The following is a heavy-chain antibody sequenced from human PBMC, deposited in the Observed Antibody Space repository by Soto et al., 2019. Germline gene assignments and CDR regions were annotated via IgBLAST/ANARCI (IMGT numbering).Heavy chain of an antibody. Sequence: QVQLVESGGGLVKPGGSLRLSCAGSGFTFSYYYMSWIRQAPGKGLEWVSYISGRSSYINYADSVKGRFTISRDNAKNSLFLQMGSLTADDTAVYYCVRVSTAAPSDRPLWSQGTLVTVSS. CDR1: GFTFSYYY. D-gene: IGHD4-17*01. CDR3: VRVSTAAPSDRPL. J-gene: IGHJ1*01. V-gene: IGHV3-11*05. CDR2: ISGRSSYI.